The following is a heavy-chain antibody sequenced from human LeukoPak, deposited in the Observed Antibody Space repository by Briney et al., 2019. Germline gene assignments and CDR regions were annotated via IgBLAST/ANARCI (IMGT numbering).Heavy chain of an antibody. J-gene: IGHJ5*02. CDR2: ICPGDSDT. CDR3: ARLTPGDNWFDP. D-gene: IGHD4-23*01. CDR1: GYSFTSYR. V-gene: IGHV5-51*01. Sequence: GESLTISCQGSGYSFTSYRIGWVRQMPGKGLEWMGIICPGDSDTRYSPSFQGQVTISADKSISTAYLQWSSLKASDTAMYYCARLTPGDNWFDPWGQGTLVTVSS.